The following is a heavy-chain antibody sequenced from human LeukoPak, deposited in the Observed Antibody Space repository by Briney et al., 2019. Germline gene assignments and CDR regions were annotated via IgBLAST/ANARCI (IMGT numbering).Heavy chain of an antibody. V-gene: IGHV1-2*02. CDR2: INPNSGGT. Sequence: GASVKVSCKASGYTFTGYYMHWVRQAPGQGLEWMGWINPNSGGTNYAQKFQGRVTMTRDTSISTAYMELSRLRSDDTAVYYCARARGGSGSIHFDYWGQGTLVTVSS. D-gene: IGHD3-10*01. CDR1: GYTFTGYY. CDR3: ARARGGSGSIHFDY. J-gene: IGHJ4*02.